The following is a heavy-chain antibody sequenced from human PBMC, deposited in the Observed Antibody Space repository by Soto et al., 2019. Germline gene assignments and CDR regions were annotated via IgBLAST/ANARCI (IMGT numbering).Heavy chain of an antibody. J-gene: IGHJ4*02. CDR2: IYRTGST. V-gene: IGHV4-4*02. CDR3: ASRDPGTSVDY. D-gene: IGHD1-7*01. CDR1: GGSFTSSNW. Sequence: PSETLSLTCAVSGGSFTSSNWWTCVRQPPGQGLEWIGEIYRTGSTNYNPSLKSRVTISLDKSENQFSLKVTSLTAADTAVYYCASRDPGTSVDYWGQGTLVTVSS.